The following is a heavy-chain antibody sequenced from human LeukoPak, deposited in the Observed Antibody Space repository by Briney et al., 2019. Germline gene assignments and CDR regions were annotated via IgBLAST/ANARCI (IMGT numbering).Heavy chain of an antibody. CDR3: ASWSHSGSYYSLGYFGY. D-gene: IGHD1-26*01. V-gene: IGHV1-69*06. Sequence: SVKVSCKASGYTFTSYYMHWVRQAPGQVLEWMGGIIPIFGTANYAQKFQGRVTITADKSTSTAYMELSSLRSEDTAVYYCASWSHSGSYYSLGYFGYWGQGTLVTVSS. J-gene: IGHJ4*02. CDR2: IIPIFGTA. CDR1: GYTFTSYY.